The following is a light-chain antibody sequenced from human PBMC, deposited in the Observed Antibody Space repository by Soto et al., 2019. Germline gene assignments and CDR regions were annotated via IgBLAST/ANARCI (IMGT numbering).Light chain of an antibody. CDR1: LTASNN. CDR3: QQYNNWPPGAT. V-gene: IGKV3-15*01. J-gene: IGKJ3*01. CDR2: YGT. Sequence: VLTQSPATLSVSPGERATLSCRASLTASNNLALYQQKPGQAPRLLIYYGTTRATGTADRYSGSGSVNDLSLTSSRVPAKEVAVYVCQQYNNWPPGATFGPGTIVDIK.